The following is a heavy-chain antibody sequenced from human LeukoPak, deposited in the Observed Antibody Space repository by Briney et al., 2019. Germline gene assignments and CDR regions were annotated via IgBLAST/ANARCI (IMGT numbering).Heavy chain of an antibody. V-gene: IGHV3-9*03. J-gene: IGHJ4*02. D-gene: IGHD3-3*01. CDR3: AKDKAYDFWSGYYDY. CDR1: GFTFDDYA. Sequence: GRSLRLSCAASGFTFDDYAMHWVRQAPGKGLEWVSGISWNSGSIGYADSVQGRFTISRDNAKNSLYLQMNSLRAEDMALYYCAKDKAYDFWSGYYDYWGQGTLVTVSS. CDR2: ISWNSGSI.